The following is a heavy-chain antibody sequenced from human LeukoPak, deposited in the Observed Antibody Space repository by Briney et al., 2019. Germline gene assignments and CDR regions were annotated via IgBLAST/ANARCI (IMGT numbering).Heavy chain of an antibody. Sequence: SETLSLTCTVSGGSISSRNWWSWVRQPPGKGLEWIGYIYYSGSTNYNPSLKSRVTISVDTSKNQFSLKLSSVTAADTAVYYCAGGMDYSNYFDYWGQGTLVTVSS. CDR2: IYYSGST. D-gene: IGHD4-11*01. V-gene: IGHV4-4*02. CDR3: AGGMDYSNYFDY. CDR1: GGSISSRNW. J-gene: IGHJ4*02.